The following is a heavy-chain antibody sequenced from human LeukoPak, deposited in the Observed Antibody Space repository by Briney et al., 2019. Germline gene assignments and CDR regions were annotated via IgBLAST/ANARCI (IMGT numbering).Heavy chain of an antibody. CDR2: IKQDGSMK. D-gene: IGHD2/OR15-2a*01. CDR1: GFTFSSYW. J-gene: IGHJ4*02. CDR3: ARDEKSGYYVY. V-gene: IGHV3-7*01. Sequence: GGSLSLSCAASGFTFSSYWMSWVRQAPGRGLEWVANIKQDGSMKQYVDSVRGRFTISRDNAKSSLYLQMSSLKAEDSAVYYCARDEKSGYYVYWGQGTLVTVSS.